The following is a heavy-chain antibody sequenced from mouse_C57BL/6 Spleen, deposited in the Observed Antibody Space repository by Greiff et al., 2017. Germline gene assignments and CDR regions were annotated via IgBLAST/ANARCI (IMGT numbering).Heavy chain of an antibody. V-gene: IGHV10-1*01. D-gene: IGHD2-3*01. CDR3: VSDDGYYGYFDV. Sequence: EVKLVESGGGLVQPKGSLKLSCAASGFSFNTYAMNWVRQAPGKGLEWVARIRSKSNNYATYYADSVKDRFTISRDDSESMLYRQMNNLKTEDTAMYYCVSDDGYYGYFDVWGTGTTVTVSS. J-gene: IGHJ1*03. CDR1: GFSFNTYA. CDR2: IRSKSNNYAT.